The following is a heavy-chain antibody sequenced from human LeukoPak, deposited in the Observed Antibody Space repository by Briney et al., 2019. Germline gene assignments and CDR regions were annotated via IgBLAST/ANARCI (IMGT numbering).Heavy chain of an antibody. D-gene: IGHD6-13*01. CDR2: IHYSGST. J-gene: IGHJ4*02. V-gene: IGHV4-39*07. CDR3: ARGSSSSWYYFDP. CDR1: GGSITSAVSY. Sequence: SETLSLTCTVSGGSITSAVSYWVWIRQSPGRGLEWIGSIHYSGSTYHNPSLESRVTMSVDTSKNHFSLRLSSVIAADTAVYYCARGSSSSWYYFDPWGQGTLVTVSS.